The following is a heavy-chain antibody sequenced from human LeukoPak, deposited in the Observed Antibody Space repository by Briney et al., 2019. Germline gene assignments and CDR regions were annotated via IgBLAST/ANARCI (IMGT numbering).Heavy chain of an antibody. V-gene: IGHV3-23*01. CDR3: ARDQYSYAHAAH. Sequence: GGSLRLSCAASGFTFSSYAMSWVRQAPGKGLEWVSSISGNRGSTYYADSVKGRFTISRDNSKTTLHLQINSLRAEDTAVYYCARDQYSYAHAAHWGQGTLVTVSS. J-gene: IGHJ4*02. CDR2: ISGNRGST. D-gene: IGHD5-18*01. CDR1: GFTFSSYA.